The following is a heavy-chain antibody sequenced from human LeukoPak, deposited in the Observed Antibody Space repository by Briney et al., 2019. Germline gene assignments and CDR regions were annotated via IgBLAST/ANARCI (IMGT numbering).Heavy chain of an antibody. CDR1: GYTLTELS. CDR2: FDPEDGET. J-gene: IGHJ4*02. V-gene: IGHV1-24*01. CDR3: ATGELSSSNYPFYFDY. D-gene: IGHD6-13*01. Sequence: ASVKVSCKVSGYTLTELSMHWVRQAPGKGLEWMGGFDPEDGETIYAQKFQGRVTMTEDTSTDTAYMELSSLRSEDTAVYYCATGELSSSNYPFYFDYWGQGTLVTVSS.